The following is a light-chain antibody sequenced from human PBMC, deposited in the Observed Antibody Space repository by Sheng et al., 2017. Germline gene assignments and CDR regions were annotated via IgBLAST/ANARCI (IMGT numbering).Light chain of an antibody. V-gene: IGKV3-11*01. J-gene: IGKJ4*01. CDR2: GAS. CDR1: QSVSSS. Sequence: ESVLTQSPGTLSFSPGERATLPCRARQSVSSSLAWYHQKPGQAPRLLIYGASNRTTGISARFSGSGSGTDFTLTITSLEPEDFAVYYCQHRSNWPPTFGGGTKVEIK. CDR3: QHRSNWPPT.